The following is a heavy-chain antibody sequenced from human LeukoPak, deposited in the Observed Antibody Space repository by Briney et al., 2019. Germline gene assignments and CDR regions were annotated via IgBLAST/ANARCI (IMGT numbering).Heavy chain of an antibody. CDR1: GFTFNKYW. D-gene: IGHD3-16*02. Sequence: GGSPRLSCAVSGFTFNKYWMTWVRQVPGKGLEWVANINQDGSEKNYVDSVKGRFTISRDNAKNSLYLQMNSLRAEDTAVYYCARYRDETPSAHNPYWGQGTLVTVSS. CDR3: ARYRDETPSAHNPY. V-gene: IGHV3-7*01. J-gene: IGHJ4*02. CDR2: INQDGSEK.